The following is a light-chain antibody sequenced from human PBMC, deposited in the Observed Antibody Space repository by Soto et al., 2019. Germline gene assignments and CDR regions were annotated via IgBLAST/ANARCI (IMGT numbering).Light chain of an antibody. CDR3: VLYMGSGISV. CDR2: STN. V-gene: IGLV8-61*01. J-gene: IGLJ2*01. CDR1: SGSVSTSYY. Sequence: QAVVTQEPSSSVSPGGTVTLTCGLSSGSVSTSYYPSCYQQTPGHAPRTLIYSTNTRSAGVPDRFSGSTLGNKAALTITGAQADDESDYYCVLYMGSGISVFGGGTNVTVL.